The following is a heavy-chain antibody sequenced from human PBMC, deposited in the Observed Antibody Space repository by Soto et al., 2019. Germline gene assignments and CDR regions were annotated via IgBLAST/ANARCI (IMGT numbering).Heavy chain of an antibody. CDR2: IYYSGST. V-gene: IGHV4-59*01. Sequence: SETLSLTCTVPGGSISSYYWSWIRQPPGEGLEWIGYIYYSGSTNYNPSLKSRVTISVDTSKNQFSLKLSSVTAADTAVYYCARDQRRVAVDYWDYYYYGMDVWGQGTTVTVS. J-gene: IGHJ6*02. CDR1: GGSISSYY. CDR3: ARDQRRVAVDYWDYYYYGMDV. D-gene: IGHD6-19*01.